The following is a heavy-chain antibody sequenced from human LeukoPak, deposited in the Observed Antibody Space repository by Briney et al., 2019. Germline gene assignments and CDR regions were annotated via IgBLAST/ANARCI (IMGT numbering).Heavy chain of an antibody. CDR3: ARGVATIRWYFDL. CDR2: IYHSGST. Sequence: SQTLSLTCAVSGGSISSGGYSWGWIRQPPVKGLEWIGFIYHSGSTYYNSSLECRVTISVDRSKNQFALKLSSVTAADAAVYYCARGVATIRWYFDLWGRGTLVTVSS. D-gene: IGHD5-24*01. CDR1: GGSISSGGYS. V-gene: IGHV4-30-2*01. J-gene: IGHJ2*01.